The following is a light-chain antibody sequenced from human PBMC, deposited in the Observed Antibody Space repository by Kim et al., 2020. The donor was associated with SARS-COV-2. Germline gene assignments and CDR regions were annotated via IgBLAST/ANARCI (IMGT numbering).Light chain of an antibody. V-gene: IGKV3-15*01. CDR2: GAS. Sequence: PGERATLSCRASQSVSNNLVWYQQKPGQAPRLLIYGASTRATGIPARFSGSGSGTEFTLTISSLQSEDFAVYYCQQYNNWPPLTFGGGTKVDIK. J-gene: IGKJ4*01. CDR1: QSVSNN. CDR3: QQYNNWPPLT.